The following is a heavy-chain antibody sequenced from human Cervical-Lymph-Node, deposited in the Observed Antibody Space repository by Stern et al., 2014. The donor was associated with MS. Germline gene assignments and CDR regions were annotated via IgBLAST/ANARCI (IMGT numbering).Heavy chain of an antibody. CDR3: ARPEDYGDFDY. D-gene: IGHD4-17*01. V-gene: IGHV3-30*01. Sequence: VQLVESEGGVVQPGRSLRLSCAASGLTFKHNALHWVRQAPGKGLEWVAVISYDGRDKYYSASVTGRFTISRDNSKNTAYLQMNSLRLEDTGVYYCARPEDYGDFDYWGQGTLVTVSS. J-gene: IGHJ4*02. CDR1: GLTFKHNA. CDR2: ISYDGRDK.